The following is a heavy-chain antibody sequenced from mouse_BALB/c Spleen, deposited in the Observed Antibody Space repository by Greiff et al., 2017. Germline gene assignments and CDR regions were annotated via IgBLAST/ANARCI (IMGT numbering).Heavy chain of an antibody. CDR1: GFNIKDTY. CDR3: ARRLRLKGGYYFDY. CDR2: IDPANGNT. D-gene: IGHD1-2*01. J-gene: IGHJ2*01. Sequence: VQLQQSGAELVKPGASVKLSCTASGFNIKDTYMHWVKQRPEQGLEWNGRIDPANGNTKYDPKFQGKATITADTSSNTAYLQLSSLTSEDTAVYYCARRLRLKGGYYFDYWGQGTTLTVSS. V-gene: IGHV14-3*02.